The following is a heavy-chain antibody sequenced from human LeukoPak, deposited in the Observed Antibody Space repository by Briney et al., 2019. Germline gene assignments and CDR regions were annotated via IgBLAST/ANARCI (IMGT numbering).Heavy chain of an antibody. J-gene: IGHJ3*02. CDR2: ITFSSSII. CDR3: ARGSSRSPRDAFDI. Sequence: GGSLRLSCAASGFTFSSYSMNWVRQAPGKGLEWVSYITFSSSIIYYADSVKGRFTISRDNAKNSLYLQMNSLGAEDTAVYYCARGSSRSPRDAFDIWGQGTMVTVSS. CDR1: GFTFSSYS. V-gene: IGHV3-48*01.